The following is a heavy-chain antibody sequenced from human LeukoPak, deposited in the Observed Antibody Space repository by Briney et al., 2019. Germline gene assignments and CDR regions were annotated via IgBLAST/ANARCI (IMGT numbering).Heavy chain of an antibody. J-gene: IGHJ5*02. CDR1: GYRFTDYS. Sequence: ASVKVSCKASGYRFTDYSIYWVRQAPGQGLDWMGWINLNNGGTYFAQKFQGRVTMTRNMSITTAYMELRRLRSDDTAMYYCARDTGDGYDNWFDPWGQGTLVTVSP. V-gene: IGHV1-2*02. CDR3: ARDTGDGYDNWFDP. D-gene: IGHD3-16*01. CDR2: INLNNGGT.